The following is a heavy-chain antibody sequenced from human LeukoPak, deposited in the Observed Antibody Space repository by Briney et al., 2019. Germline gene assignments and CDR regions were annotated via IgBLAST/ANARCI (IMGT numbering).Heavy chain of an antibody. CDR2: IYYSGST. CDR3: ARQYGDPHYFDY. D-gene: IGHD4-17*01. V-gene: IGHV4-39*01. CDR1: GGSISSSSYY. Sequence: PSETLSLTCTVSGGSISSSSYYWGWLRQPPGKGLEWIGSIYYSGSTYYNPSLKSRVTISVDTSKNQFSLKLSSVTAADTAVYYCARQYGDPHYFDYWGQGTLVTVSS. J-gene: IGHJ4*02.